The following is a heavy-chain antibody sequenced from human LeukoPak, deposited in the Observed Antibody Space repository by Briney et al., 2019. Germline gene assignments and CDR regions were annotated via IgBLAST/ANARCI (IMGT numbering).Heavy chain of an antibody. D-gene: IGHD4-23*01. CDR1: GGSISSYY. CDR2: IYTSGST. V-gene: IGHV4-4*09. Sequence: SETLSLTCTVSGGSISSYYWSWIRQPPGKGLKWIGYIYTSGSTNYNPSLKSRVTISVDTSKNQFSLKLSSVTAADTAVYHCARRQVGGNGIGWFDPWGQGTLVTVSS. CDR3: ARRQVGGNGIGWFDP. J-gene: IGHJ5*02.